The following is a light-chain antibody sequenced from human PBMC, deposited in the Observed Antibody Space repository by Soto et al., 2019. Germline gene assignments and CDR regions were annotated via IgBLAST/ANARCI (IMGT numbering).Light chain of an antibody. V-gene: IGKV3-11*01. CDR1: QSVRSY. Sequence: EIVLTQSPATLSLSPGERATLSCRASQSVRSYLVWYQQKPGQAPRLLIYDASTRATGIPARFSGSGSGTDFTLIISSLEPEDCAVYYCQHRSAWPITFGGGNKVEIK. CDR3: QHRSAWPIT. J-gene: IGKJ4*01. CDR2: DAS.